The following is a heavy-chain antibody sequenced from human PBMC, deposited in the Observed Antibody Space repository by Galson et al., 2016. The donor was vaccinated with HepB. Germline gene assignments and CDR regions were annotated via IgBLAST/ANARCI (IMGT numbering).Heavy chain of an antibody. V-gene: IGHV3-23*01. CDR1: GFTFNMYA. J-gene: IGHJ6*02. Sequence: SLRLSCAASGFTFNMYAVNWVRQAPGKGLEWVSSISSSGGVTYYADSVKGRFTISRDNSKNTMYLQMDSLRAEDTAVYYCARANYYAMDVWGQGTTVTVSS. CDR3: ARANYYAMDV. CDR2: ISSSGGVT.